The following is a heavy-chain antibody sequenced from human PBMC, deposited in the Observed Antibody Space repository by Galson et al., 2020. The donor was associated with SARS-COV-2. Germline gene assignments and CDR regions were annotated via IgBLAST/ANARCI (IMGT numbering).Heavy chain of an antibody. CDR3: ARRGGSLNYFDF. CDR1: GNTFTNYW. J-gene: IGHJ4*02. CDR2: IYPADSDT. D-gene: IGHD2-15*01. V-gene: IGHV5-51*01. Sequence: GESLKISCKASGNTFTNYWIGWVRQMPGKGLEWMGIIYPADSDTRSSPSFQGQVTISADKSITTAYLQWSSLKASDTAMYYCARRGGSLNYFDFWGQGTLVTVSS.